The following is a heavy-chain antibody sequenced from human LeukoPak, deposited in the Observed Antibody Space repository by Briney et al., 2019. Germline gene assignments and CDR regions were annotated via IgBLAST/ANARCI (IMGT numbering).Heavy chain of an antibody. Sequence: GGSLRLSCTASGFKLDDYDMSWVRHGPGKGLEWVSGITWNGDKTGYADSVSGRFPISRDNTQQSLYLQMSSLRAEDTALYYCARDPFCSSSTGCYFEDWFDPWGPGTLVTVSS. J-gene: IGHJ5*02. CDR3: ARDPFCSSSTGCYFEDWFDP. D-gene: IGHD2-2*01. CDR2: ITWNGDKT. CDR1: GFKLDDYD. V-gene: IGHV3-20*04.